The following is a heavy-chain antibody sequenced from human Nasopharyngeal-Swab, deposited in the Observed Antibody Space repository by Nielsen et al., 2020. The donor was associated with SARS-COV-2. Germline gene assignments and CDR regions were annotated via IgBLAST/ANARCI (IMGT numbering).Heavy chain of an antibody. CDR2: IGTAGDT. CDR3: ARAVGYCSSTSCYYYYGMDV. J-gene: IGHJ6*02. V-gene: IGHV3-13*04. D-gene: IGHD2-2*03. Sequence: GGSLRLSCAASGFTFSSYDMHWVRQVTGKGLEWASAIGTAGDTYYPGSVKGRFTLSRENAKSSLYLQMNSLRAGDTAVYYCARAVGYCSSTSCYYYYGMDVWGQGTTVTVSS. CDR1: GFTFSSYD.